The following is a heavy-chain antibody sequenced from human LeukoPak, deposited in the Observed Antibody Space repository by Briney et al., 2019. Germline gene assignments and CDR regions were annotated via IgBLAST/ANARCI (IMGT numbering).Heavy chain of an antibody. CDR2: ISSSGSTI. CDR3: ARDRRYSGYDFGYYYYGMDV. Sequence: GGSLRLSCAASGFTFSNYAMSWVRQAPGKGLEWVSYISSSGSTIYYADSVKGRFTISRDNAKNSLYLQMNSLRAEDTAVYYCARDRRYSGYDFGYYYYGMDVWGQGTTVTVSS. J-gene: IGHJ6*02. CDR1: GFTFSNYA. D-gene: IGHD5-12*01. V-gene: IGHV3-11*01.